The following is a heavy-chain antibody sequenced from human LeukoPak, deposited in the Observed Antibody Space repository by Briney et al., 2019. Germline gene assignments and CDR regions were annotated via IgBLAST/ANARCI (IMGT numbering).Heavy chain of an antibody. D-gene: IGHD4/OR15-4a*01. J-gene: IGHJ6*02. CDR2: MSGIGGFV. CDR3: TRDDYSDSPTYYNGMDV. V-gene: IGHV3-21*01. Sequence: KPGGSLRLSCAASGFTFTAHTMNWVRQAPGKGLEWVSSMSGIGGFVHYADSVKGRFTISRDNAKSSLYLQMISLRAEDTAVYFCTRDDYSDSPTYYNGMDVWGQGTAVTVSS. CDR1: GFTFTAHT.